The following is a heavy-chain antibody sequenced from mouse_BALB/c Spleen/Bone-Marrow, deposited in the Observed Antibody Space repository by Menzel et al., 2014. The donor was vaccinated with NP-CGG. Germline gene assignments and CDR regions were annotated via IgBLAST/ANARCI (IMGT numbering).Heavy chain of an antibody. CDR1: GYTFTSYW. CDR3: ARGWDWFAY. V-gene: IGHV1-87*01. CDR2: IYPGDGDT. J-gene: IGHJ3*01. D-gene: IGHD4-1*01. Sequence: VHLVESGAELARPGASVKLSCKASGYTFTSYWMQWVKQRPGQGLEWIGAIYPGDGDTRYTQKFKGKATLTADKSSSTAYMQLSSLVSEDSAVYYCARGWDWFAYWGQGTLVTVSA.